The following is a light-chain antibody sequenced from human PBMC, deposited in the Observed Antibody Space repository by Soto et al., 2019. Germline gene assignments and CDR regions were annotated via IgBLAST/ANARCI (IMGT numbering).Light chain of an antibody. CDR1: QSLLHSNGYNY. Sequence: DIVMTQSPLSLPVTPGEPASISCRSSQSLLHSNGYNYLDWYLQKPGQSPQLLIYLGSNRASGVPDRFSGSGSGTDFTLEISREEAEDVGVYYCMQTLQSWTFGQGTKVEIK. V-gene: IGKV2-28*01. CDR3: MQTLQSWT. J-gene: IGKJ1*01. CDR2: LGS.